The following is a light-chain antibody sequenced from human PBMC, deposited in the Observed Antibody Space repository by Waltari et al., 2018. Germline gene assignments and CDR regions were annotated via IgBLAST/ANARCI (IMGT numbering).Light chain of an antibody. CDR3: QQYVTSPLA. Sequence: EIVLTQSPGTLSFSPGERATLSCRASQSVSSSYLAWYQQKPGQAPRLLIYGASSRATGIPDRFSGSGSGTDFTLTISRLEPEDFAVYYCQQYVTSPLAFGQGTRLEIK. CDR2: GAS. V-gene: IGKV3-20*01. J-gene: IGKJ5*01. CDR1: QSVSSSY.